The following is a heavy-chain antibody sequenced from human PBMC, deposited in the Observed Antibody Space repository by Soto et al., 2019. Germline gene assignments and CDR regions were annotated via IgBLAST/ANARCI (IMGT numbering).Heavy chain of an antibody. D-gene: IGHD2-21*02. V-gene: IGHV1-46*01. J-gene: IGHJ4*02. CDR2: ISLYHHST. CDR3: ARELYSCGGDCPYYMDY. CDR1: GYTFTDYF. Sequence: GASVKVSCKTSGYTFTDYFIHWVRQAPGQGLEWMGIISLYHHSTSYAQKFQGRLTVTNDTSTTTVYMELSSLTSEDTAVYWCARELYSCGGDCPYYMDYWGQGTLVTVSS.